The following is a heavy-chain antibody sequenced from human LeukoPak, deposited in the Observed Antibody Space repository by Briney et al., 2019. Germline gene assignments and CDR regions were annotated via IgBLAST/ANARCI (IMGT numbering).Heavy chain of an antibody. J-gene: IGHJ6*03. CDR3: AKDSGELAVTAYYYYYMDV. D-gene: IGHD2-21*02. V-gene: IGHV3-30*02. CDR2: IRYDGSNK. CDR1: GFTFSSYG. Sequence: GGSLRLSCAASGFTFSSYGMSWVRQAPGKGLEWVAFIRYDGSNKYYADSVKGRFTISRDNSKNTVYLRMNSLRTEDTAVYYCAKDSGELAVTAYYYYYMDVWGKGTTVTISS.